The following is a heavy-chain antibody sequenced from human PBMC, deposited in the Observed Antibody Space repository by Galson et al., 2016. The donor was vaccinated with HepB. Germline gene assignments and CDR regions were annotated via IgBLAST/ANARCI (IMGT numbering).Heavy chain of an antibody. CDR2: ISSGNNYI. CDR3: ARDRVAARGLHDY. V-gene: IGHV3-21*01. Sequence: SLRLSCAVSGFTFSTYTMNWVRQAPGKGLEWVSSISSGNNYIYYADSVKGRFTISRDNAKNSLYLQMNSLRVEDTAVYYCARDRVAARGLHDYWGQGTLVTVSS. J-gene: IGHJ4*02. CDR1: GFTFSTYT. D-gene: IGHD6-6*01.